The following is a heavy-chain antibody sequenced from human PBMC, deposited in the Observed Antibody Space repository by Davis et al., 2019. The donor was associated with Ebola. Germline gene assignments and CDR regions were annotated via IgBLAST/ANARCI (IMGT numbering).Heavy chain of an antibody. CDR1: GFTFSSSA. CDR2: ISSGGGGK. Sequence: GESLKISCAASGFTFSSSAMNWVRQAPGKGLEWVSGISSGGGGKYYADSVKGRLTISRDNSKNTLYLQMDSLRAEDTAVYYCARPIAARQNDAFDIWGQGTMVTVSS. D-gene: IGHD6-6*01. CDR3: ARPIAARQNDAFDI. J-gene: IGHJ3*02. V-gene: IGHV3-23*01.